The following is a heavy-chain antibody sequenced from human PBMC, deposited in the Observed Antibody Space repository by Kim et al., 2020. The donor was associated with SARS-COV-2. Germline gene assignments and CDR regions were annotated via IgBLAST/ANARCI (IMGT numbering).Heavy chain of an antibody. J-gene: IGHJ3*02. V-gene: IGHV4-61*02. CDR1: GGSISSGSYY. D-gene: IGHD2-8*01. Sequence: SETLSLTCTVSGGSISSGSYYWSWIRQPAGKGLEWIGRIYTSGSTNYNPSLKSRVTISVDTSKNQFFLKLSSVTAADTAVYYCARSGTNGAIDAFDIWGQGTMVTVSS. CDR3: ARSGTNGAIDAFDI. CDR2: IYTSGST.